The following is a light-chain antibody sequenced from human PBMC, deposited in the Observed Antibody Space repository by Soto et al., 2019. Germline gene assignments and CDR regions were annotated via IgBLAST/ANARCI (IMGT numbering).Light chain of an antibody. J-gene: IGLJ1*01. CDR2: DVS. Sequence: QSVLTQPASVSGSPGQSITISCTGTSSDVGGYNYVSWYQHHPGKAPKLMIYDVSNRSSGVSNRFSGSKSGNTASLTISGLQAVDEADYYCSSYTSSNTYVFGTGTKLTVL. CDR3: SSYTSSNTYV. V-gene: IGLV2-14*03. CDR1: SSDVGGYNY.